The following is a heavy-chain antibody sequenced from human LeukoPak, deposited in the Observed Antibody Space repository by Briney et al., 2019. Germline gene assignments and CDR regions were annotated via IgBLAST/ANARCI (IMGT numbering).Heavy chain of an antibody. Sequence: PSETLSLTCTVSGGSISSYYCSWIRQPPGKGLEWIGYIYYSGSTYYNPSLKSRVTISEDTSKNQFSLKLSSVTAADTAVYYCAIELERFGELSGYWGQGTLVTVSS. CDR2: IYYSGST. CDR3: AIELERFGELSGY. CDR1: GGSISSYY. D-gene: IGHD3-10*01. J-gene: IGHJ4*02. V-gene: IGHV4-59*12.